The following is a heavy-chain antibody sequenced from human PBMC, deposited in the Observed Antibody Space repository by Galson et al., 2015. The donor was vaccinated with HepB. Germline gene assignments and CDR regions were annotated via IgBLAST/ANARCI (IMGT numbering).Heavy chain of an antibody. Sequence: QSGAEVKKSGESLKISCKGSGYTFTDYWIAWVRHMPGKGLEWMGIIYPSDSHATYTPSFQGRVTFSVDKSISTAYLQWSSLEASDTGIYYCARRRQGRIVVFGAVPNWLDPWGQGTQVTVSS. CDR3: ARRRQGRIVVFGAVPNWLDP. CDR1: GYTFTDYW. V-gene: IGHV5-51*01. D-gene: IGHD3-3*01. J-gene: IGHJ5*02. CDR2: IYPSDSHA.